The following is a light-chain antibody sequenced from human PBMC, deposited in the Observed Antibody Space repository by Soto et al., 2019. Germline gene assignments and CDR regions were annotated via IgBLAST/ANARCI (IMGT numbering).Light chain of an antibody. CDR3: QQYNAYYS. CDR1: QVVFYNSKNY. V-gene: IGKV1-5*01. CDR2: HAS. Sequence: DIEMTQSPESLAVSLGERATINCKSSQVVFYNSKNYLGWYQQKPGTAPKLLIYHASTLESGVPSRFSGSGSGTEFTLTISSLQPEDFATYYCQQYNAYYSFGQGSK. J-gene: IGKJ2*03.